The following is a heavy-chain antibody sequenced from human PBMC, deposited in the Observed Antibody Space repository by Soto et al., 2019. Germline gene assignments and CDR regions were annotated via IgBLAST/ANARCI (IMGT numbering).Heavy chain of an antibody. J-gene: IGHJ6*03. V-gene: IGHV4-34*01. CDR3: ARLYDSGVNYYYYMAV. D-gene: IGHD5-12*01. Sequence: SETLSLTCAVYGGSFSGFYWSWIRQPPGKGLEWIGEINHSGSTNYKPSLKSRVTISVDTSKNQFSLKLSSVTAADTAVYYCARLYDSGVNYYYYMAVWGKGTTVTVSS. CDR1: GGSFSGFY. CDR2: INHSGST.